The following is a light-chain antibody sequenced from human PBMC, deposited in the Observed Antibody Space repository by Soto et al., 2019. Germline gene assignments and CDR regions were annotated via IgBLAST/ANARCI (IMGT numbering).Light chain of an antibody. Sequence: EIVLRQSPATLSLSRGDGATLSCRASQSVSSYLAWYQQKPGQAPRLLIYDASNRATGIPARFSGSGSGTDFTLTISSLEPEDFAVYYCQQRSNWRRTFGQGTRLEI. J-gene: IGKJ5*01. CDR2: DAS. V-gene: IGKV3-11*01. CDR3: QQRSNWRRT. CDR1: QSVSSY.